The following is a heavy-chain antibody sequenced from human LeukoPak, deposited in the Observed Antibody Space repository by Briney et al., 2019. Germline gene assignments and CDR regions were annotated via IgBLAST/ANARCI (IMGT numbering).Heavy chain of an antibody. CDR2: INPSGGST. CDR3: ARSSDYGDYRDWFDP. V-gene: IGHV1-46*01. CDR1: GYTFTSYY. J-gene: IGHJ5*02. Sequence: GASVKVSCKASGYTFTSYYMHWVRQAPGQGLEWMGIINPSGGSTSYAQKFQGRVTMTRDMSTSTVYMELSSLRSEDTAVYYCARSSDYGDYRDWFDPWGQGTLVTVSS. D-gene: IGHD4-17*01.